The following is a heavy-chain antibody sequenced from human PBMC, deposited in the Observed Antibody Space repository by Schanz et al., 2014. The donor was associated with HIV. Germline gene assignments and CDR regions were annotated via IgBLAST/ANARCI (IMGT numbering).Heavy chain of an antibody. D-gene: IGHD3-22*01. J-gene: IGHJ4*02. V-gene: IGHV3-30*18. CDR2: TSYDGTKK. Sequence: VQLLESGGGLVQPGGSLRLSCAASGFTFNSYGMHWVRQAPGKGLEWVAVTSYDGTKKHYADSVNGRFTISRDNSKNTLYLQMTTLRIDDTAVYYCAKPEYDSRGNSQSHFDYWGQGTLVTNSS. CDR1: GFTFNSYG. CDR3: AKPEYDSRGNSQSHFDY.